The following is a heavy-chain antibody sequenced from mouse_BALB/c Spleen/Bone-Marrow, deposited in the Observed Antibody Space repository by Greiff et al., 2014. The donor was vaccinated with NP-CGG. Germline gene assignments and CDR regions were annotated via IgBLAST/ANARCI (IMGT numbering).Heavy chain of an antibody. CDR3: ANYYYGSSLFAY. CDR1: GFNIKDTY. V-gene: IGHV14-3*02. D-gene: IGHD1-1*01. Sequence: VQLQQPGAELVKPGVSVKLSCTASGFNIKDTYMHWVKQRPEQGLEWIGRIDPANGNTKYDPKFQGKATITADTSSNTAYLQLSSLTSEDTAVYYCANYYYGSSLFAYWGQGTLVTVSA. CDR2: IDPANGNT. J-gene: IGHJ3*01.